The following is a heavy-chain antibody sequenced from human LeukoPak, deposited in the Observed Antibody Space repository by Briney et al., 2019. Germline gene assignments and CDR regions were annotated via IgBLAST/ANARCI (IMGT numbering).Heavy chain of an antibody. CDR1: GFTFSSYG. Sequence: PGGSLRLSCAASGFTFSSYGMHWVRQAPGKGLEWVAVIWYDGSNKYYADSVKGRFTISRDNSKNTLYLQMNSLRAEDTAVYYCAKESYYDFWSGGSRGYYFDYWGQGTLVTVSS. CDR2: IWYDGSNK. CDR3: AKESYYDFWSGGSRGYYFDY. D-gene: IGHD3-3*01. J-gene: IGHJ4*02. V-gene: IGHV3-30*02.